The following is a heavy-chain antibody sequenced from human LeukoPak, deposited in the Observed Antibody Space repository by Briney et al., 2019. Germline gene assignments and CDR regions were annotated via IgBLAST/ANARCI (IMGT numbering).Heavy chain of an antibody. D-gene: IGHD2-2*02. Sequence: RASVKVSRKASGHTFTSSDINWVRQATGQGLEWMGWMNPNSGNTGYVQKFQGRVTMTRDTSISTAYMELSSLTSEDTAVYYCARGVTYCSSTSCYTLDYWGQGALVTVSS. CDR1: GHTFTSSD. V-gene: IGHV1-8*01. J-gene: IGHJ4*02. CDR3: ARGVTYCSSTSCYTLDY. CDR2: MNPNSGNT.